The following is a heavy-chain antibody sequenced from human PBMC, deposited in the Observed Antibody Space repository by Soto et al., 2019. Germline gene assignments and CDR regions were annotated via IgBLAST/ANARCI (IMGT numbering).Heavy chain of an antibody. CDR2: ISTYNGNT. V-gene: IGHV1-18*01. D-gene: IGHD2-21*01. J-gene: IGHJ4*02. Sequence: QVQLVQSGAEVKKPGASVKVSCKASGYTFTNYGISWVRQAPGQGLEWMGWISTYNGNTNYAQKLQDRVPVTTDTSTSTAYMELRSRRSDDTAVYYCARWGSQQFPYYFDQWGQGTRVTVSS. CDR3: ARWGSQQFPYYFDQ. CDR1: GYTFTNYG.